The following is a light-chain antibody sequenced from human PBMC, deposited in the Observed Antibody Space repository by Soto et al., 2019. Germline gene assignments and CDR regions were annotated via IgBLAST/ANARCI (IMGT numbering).Light chain of an antibody. V-gene: IGKV3-20*01. CDR2: GAS. J-gene: IGKJ3*01. CDR3: QQYGSSHLFT. Sequence: EIVLTQPPGTLSLSPGERATLSCRASQSVSSSYLAWYQQKPGQAPRLLIYGASSRATGIPDRFSGSGSGTDFTLTISRLEPEDFAVYYCQQYGSSHLFTFGPGTKVDIK. CDR1: QSVSSSY.